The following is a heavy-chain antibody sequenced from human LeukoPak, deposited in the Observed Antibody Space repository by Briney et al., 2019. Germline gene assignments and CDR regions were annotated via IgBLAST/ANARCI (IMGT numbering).Heavy chain of an antibody. D-gene: IGHD6-6*01. V-gene: IGHV4-39*07. Sequence: PSETLSLTCTVSGGSISSSSYYWGWIRQPPGKGLEWIGSIYYSGSTYYNPSLKSRVTISVDTSKSQFSLKLSSVTAADTAVYYCARTSIAARRANAFDIWGQGTMVTVSS. CDR2: IYYSGST. CDR1: GGSISSSSYY. J-gene: IGHJ3*02. CDR3: ARTSIAARRANAFDI.